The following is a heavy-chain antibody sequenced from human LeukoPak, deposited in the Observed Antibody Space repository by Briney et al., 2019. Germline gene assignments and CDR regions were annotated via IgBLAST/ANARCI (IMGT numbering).Heavy chain of an antibody. J-gene: IGHJ4*02. CDR2: IYYSGST. CDR3: ARDSYGFAD. V-gene: IGHV4-39*07. CDR1: GGSISSSSYY. Sequence: SETLSLTCTVSGGSISSSSYYWGWIRQPPGKGLEWIGSIYYSGSTYYIPSLKSRVTISVDTSKNQFSLKLSSVTAADTAVYYCARDSYGFADWGQGTLVTVSS. D-gene: IGHD5-18*01.